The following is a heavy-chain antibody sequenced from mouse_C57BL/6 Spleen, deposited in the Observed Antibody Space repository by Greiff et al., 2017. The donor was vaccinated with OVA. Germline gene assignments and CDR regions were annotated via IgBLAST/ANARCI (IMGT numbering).Heavy chain of an antibody. J-gene: IGHJ3*01. CDR1: GYTFTSYW. V-gene: IGHV1-53*01. CDR3: ARVRYDYVVGFAS. CDR2: INPSNGGT. Sequence: QVQLQQPGTELVKPGASVKLSCKASGYTFTSYWMHWVKQRPGQGLEWIGNINPSNGGTNYNEKFKSKATLTVDKSSSTAYMQLSSLTSYDSSVYYFARVRYDYVVGFASWGQGTLVTVSA. D-gene: IGHD2-4*01.